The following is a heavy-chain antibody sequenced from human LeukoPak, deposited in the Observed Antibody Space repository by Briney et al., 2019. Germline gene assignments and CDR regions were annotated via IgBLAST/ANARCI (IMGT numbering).Heavy chain of an antibody. J-gene: IGHJ4*02. CDR2: IIPIFGTA. CDR3: AWTPPPRVRGGGKNHDY. CDR1: GGTFSSYA. V-gene: IGHV1-69*13. Sequence: GASVKVSCKASGGTFSSYAISWVRQAPGQGLEWMGGIIPIFGTANYAQKFQGRVTITADESTSAAYMELSSLRSGDTAVYYCAWTPPPRVRGGGKNHDYWGQGTLVTVSS. D-gene: IGHD3-10*01.